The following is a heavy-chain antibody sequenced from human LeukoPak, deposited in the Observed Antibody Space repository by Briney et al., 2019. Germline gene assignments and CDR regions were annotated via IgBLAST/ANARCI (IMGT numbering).Heavy chain of an antibody. D-gene: IGHD2-15*01. J-gene: IGHJ3*02. CDR2: IYYSGST. V-gene: IGHV4-59*01. CDR1: GGSISSYY. CDR3: ARAHEAARDAFDI. Sequence: SETLSLTCTVSGGSISSYYWSWIRQPPGKGLEWIGYIYYSGSTNYNPSLKSRVTISVDTSKNQFSLKLSSVTAADTAVYYCARAHEAARDAFDIWGQGTMVTVSS.